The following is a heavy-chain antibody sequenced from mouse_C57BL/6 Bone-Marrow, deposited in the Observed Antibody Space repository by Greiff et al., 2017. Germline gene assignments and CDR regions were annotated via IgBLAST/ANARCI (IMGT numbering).Heavy chain of an antibody. CDR1: GYTFTSYW. D-gene: IGHD3-2*02. CDR2: IYPGSGST. CDR3: ARLRQHRPDWFAY. Sequence: VQLQQPGAELVKPGASVKLSCKASGYTFTSYWITWVKQRPGQGLEWIGDIYPGSGSTNYNEKFKSKATLSVDPSSSPAYMQLSRLTSVDSAVYYCARLRQHRPDWFAYWGQGTRVTVSA. V-gene: IGHV1-55*01. J-gene: IGHJ3*01.